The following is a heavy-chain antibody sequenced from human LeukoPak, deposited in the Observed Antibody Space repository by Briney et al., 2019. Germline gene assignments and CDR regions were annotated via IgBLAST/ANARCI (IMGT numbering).Heavy chain of an antibody. D-gene: IGHD1-14*01. V-gene: IGHV4-39*01. Sequence: PSETLSLTCTVSGGSISTNIYYWGGILQPPGTGLSWIGSIYYSGSTYYNPSLKSRLTISVDTSKNQFSLRLTSVTAADTGVYYCARHLSGYNRPFEYWGQGTLVTVSS. CDR2: IYYSGST. J-gene: IGHJ4*02. CDR3: ARHLSGYNRPFEY. CDR1: GGSISTNIYY.